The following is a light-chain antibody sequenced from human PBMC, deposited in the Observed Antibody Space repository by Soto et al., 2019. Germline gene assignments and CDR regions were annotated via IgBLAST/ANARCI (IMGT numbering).Light chain of an antibody. CDR1: QSVSTSY. CDR2: GAS. Sequence: EIELTQSPGTLSLSPGDRATLSCRASQSVSTSYLAWYQQKPGQAPRLLIYGASSRATGIPDRFSGSGSGTDFTLTISGLEPEDFAVYYCHQYGNSRGTFGQGTKVDIK. CDR3: HQYGNSRGT. V-gene: IGKV3-20*01. J-gene: IGKJ1*01.